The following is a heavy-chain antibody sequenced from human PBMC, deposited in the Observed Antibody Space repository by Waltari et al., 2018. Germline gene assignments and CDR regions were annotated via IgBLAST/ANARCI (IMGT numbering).Heavy chain of an antibody. V-gene: IGHV4-59*01. D-gene: IGHD2-21*01. CDR1: GGSISSYF. CDR2: IYYNGAT. CDR3: ARETYGGNSRPFDY. Sequence: QVQLHESGPGLVKPSETLSLTCSVSGGSISSYFWHWIRQPPGKGLEWIGYIYYNGATNYNPSRKSRLTISVDTAENQFSLRLGSVTTADTAVYYCARETYGGNSRPFDYWGQGTLATVSS. J-gene: IGHJ4*02.